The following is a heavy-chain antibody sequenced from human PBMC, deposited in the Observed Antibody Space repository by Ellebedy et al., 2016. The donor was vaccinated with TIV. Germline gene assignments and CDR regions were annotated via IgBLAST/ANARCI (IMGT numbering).Heavy chain of an antibody. V-gene: IGHV1-18*01. CDR2: ISAYNGNT. J-gene: IGHJ4*02. CDR1: GYTFTSYG. D-gene: IGHD4-11*01. CDR3: AREIQGLPADY. Sequence: ASVKVSXXASGYTFTSYGISWVRQAPGQGLEWMGWISAYNGNTNYAQKLQGRVTMTTDTSTSTAYMELRSLRSDDTAVYYCAREIQGLPADYWGQGTLVTVSS.